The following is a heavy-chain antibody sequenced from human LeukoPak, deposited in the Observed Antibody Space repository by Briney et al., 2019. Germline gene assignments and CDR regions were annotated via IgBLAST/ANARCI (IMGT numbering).Heavy chain of an antibody. Sequence: SETLSLTCTVSGGPISSYYWSWIRQPPGKGLEWIGCFYYSGGTHYNPSLKSRVTISVDTSKNQFSLKLSSVTAADTAVYYCARHGYSSLYYWGQGTLVTVSS. V-gene: IGHV4-59*08. J-gene: IGHJ4*02. D-gene: IGHD5-18*01. CDR3: ARHGYSSLYY. CDR2: FYYSGGT. CDR1: GGPISSYY.